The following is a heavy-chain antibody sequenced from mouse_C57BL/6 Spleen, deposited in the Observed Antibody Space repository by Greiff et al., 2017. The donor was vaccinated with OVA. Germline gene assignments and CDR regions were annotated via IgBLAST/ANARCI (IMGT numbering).Heavy chain of an antibody. CDR1: GFSLTSYG. CDR2: IWGVGST. J-gene: IGHJ3*01. V-gene: IGHV2-6*01. Sequence: QVQLQQSGPGLVAPSQSLSITCTVSGFSLTSYGVDWVRQSPGKGLEWLGVIWGVGSTNYNSALKSRLSISKDNSKSQVFLKMNSLQTDDTAMYYCASGKDPAWFAYWGQGTLVTVSA. CDR3: ASGKDPAWFAY.